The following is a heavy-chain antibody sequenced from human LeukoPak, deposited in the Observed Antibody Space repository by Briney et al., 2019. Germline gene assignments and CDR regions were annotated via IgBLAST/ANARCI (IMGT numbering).Heavy chain of an antibody. J-gene: IGHJ4*02. V-gene: IGHV4-59*01. Sequence: SETLSLTCTVSGGSISSYYWSWIRQPPGKGLEWIGYIYYSGSTNYNPSLKSRVSISVDTSKNHFSLKLSSVTAADTAVYYCATGGYQPLLDYWGQGTLVTVSS. D-gene: IGHD2-2*01. CDR2: IYYSGST. CDR3: ATGGYQPLLDY. CDR1: GGSISSYY.